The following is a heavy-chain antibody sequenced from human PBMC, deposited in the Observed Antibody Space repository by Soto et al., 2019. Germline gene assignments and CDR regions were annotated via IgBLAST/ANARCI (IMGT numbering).Heavy chain of an antibody. V-gene: IGHV1-58*01. D-gene: IGHD6-13*01. Sequence: GASVKVSCKASGFTFTSSAVQWVRQARGQRLEWIGWIVVGSGNTNYAQKFQERVTITRDMSTSTAYMELSSLRSEDTAVYYCAREYSSSWYYFDYWGQGTLVTVSS. J-gene: IGHJ4*02. CDR1: GFTFTSSA. CDR3: AREYSSSWYYFDY. CDR2: IVVGSGNT.